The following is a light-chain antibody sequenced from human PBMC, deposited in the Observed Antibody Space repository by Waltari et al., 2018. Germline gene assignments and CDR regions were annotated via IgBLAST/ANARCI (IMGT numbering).Light chain of an antibody. J-gene: IGLJ1*01. Sequence: QSALTQPRSVSGSPGQSVTISCTGTSSDVGGYNYVPWYQQHPGKAPKLIIYDVSKRPSGVPDRFSGSKSGNTASLTISGLQAEDEADYYCCSYAGSYPYVFGTGTKVTVL. CDR2: DVS. CDR3: CSYAGSYPYV. V-gene: IGLV2-11*01. CDR1: SSDVGGYNY.